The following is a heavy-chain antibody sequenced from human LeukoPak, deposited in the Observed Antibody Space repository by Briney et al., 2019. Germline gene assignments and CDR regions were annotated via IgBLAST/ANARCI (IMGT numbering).Heavy chain of an antibody. CDR2: ISDSGSST. J-gene: IGHJ3*02. D-gene: IGHD5-18*01. V-gene: IGHV3-23*01. CDR1: GFTFSTYP. CDR3: ARGRLTQLWQSHDAFDI. Sequence: PEGSLRLSCAASGFTFSTYPMSWVRQAPGKGLEWVSAISDSGSSTYYTDSVKGRFTISRDNSKNTLYLQMNSLRAEDTAVYYCARGRLTQLWQSHDAFDIWGQGTMVTVSS.